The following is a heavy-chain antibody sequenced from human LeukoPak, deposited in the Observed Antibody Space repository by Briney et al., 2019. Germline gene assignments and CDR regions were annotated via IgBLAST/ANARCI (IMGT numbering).Heavy chain of an antibody. CDR3: ARSPSSWYHYYYYYMDV. J-gene: IGHJ6*03. V-gene: IGHV3-48*04. CDR1: GFTFSSYS. D-gene: IGHD6-13*01. Sequence: GGSLRLSCAASGFTFSSYSMNWVRQAPGKGLEWVSYISSSGSTIYYADSVKGRFTISRDNAKNSLYLQMNSLRAEDTAVYYCARSPSSWYHYYYYYMDVWGKGTTVTISS. CDR2: ISSSGSTI.